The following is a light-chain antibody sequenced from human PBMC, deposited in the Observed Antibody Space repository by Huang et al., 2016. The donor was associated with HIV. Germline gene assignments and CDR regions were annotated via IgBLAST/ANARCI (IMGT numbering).Light chain of an antibody. Sequence: DIQMTQSPSSLSASIGDRVTITCQASQDINHDLNWYQQKPGKAPKLLIYAASNLQTGVPSRFGGSGSGTAFTFTISSLQPEDIATYYCQHYDNYPYTFGQGTKLEI. J-gene: IGKJ2*01. CDR2: AAS. V-gene: IGKV1-33*01. CDR3: QHYDNYPYT. CDR1: QDINHD.